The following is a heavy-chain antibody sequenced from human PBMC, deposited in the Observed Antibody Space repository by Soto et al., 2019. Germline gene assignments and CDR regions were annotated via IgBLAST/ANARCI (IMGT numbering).Heavy chain of an antibody. CDR1: GGFINSDDYS. D-gene: IGHD3-22*01. Sequence: TSETLSLSCTVSGGFINSDDYSWTRIRQPPGKGLEWIVYIYHTGTTYYNMSLKSRVTISVDRSKNQFSLKLSSVTAADTSVYYCARGINYYDRTGDSCFDPWGQGTLVTVS. J-gene: IGHJ5*02. CDR3: ARGINYYDRTGDSCFDP. V-gene: IGHV4-30-2*01. CDR2: IYHTGTT.